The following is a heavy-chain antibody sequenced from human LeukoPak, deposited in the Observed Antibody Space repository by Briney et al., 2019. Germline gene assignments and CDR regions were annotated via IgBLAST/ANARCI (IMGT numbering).Heavy chain of an antibody. Sequence: PGGSLRLSCAVSEFTFSIYGMNWVRQAPGKGLEWVSYISAGSGTISYADSVKGRFTISRDNAQNSLYLQMNSLRAEDTAMYYCARGSGSHWGQGTLVTVSS. CDR2: ISAGSGTI. CDR1: EFTFSIYG. CDR3: ARGSGSH. J-gene: IGHJ4*02. V-gene: IGHV3-48*01. D-gene: IGHD3-10*01.